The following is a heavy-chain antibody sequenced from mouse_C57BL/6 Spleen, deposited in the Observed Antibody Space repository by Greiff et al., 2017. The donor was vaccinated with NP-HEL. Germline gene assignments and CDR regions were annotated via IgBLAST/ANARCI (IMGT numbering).Heavy chain of an antibody. Sequence: VKLQESGPELVKPGASVKLSCKASGYTFTSYDINWVKQRPGQGLEWIGWIYPRDGSTKYNEKFKGKATLTVDTSSSTAYMELHSPTSEDSAVYSCARDYGGSYMYFDVWGTGATVTVSS. CDR2: IYPRDGST. CDR3: ARDYGGSYMYFDV. CDR1: GYTFTSYD. V-gene: IGHV1-85*01. D-gene: IGHD1-1*01. J-gene: IGHJ1*03.